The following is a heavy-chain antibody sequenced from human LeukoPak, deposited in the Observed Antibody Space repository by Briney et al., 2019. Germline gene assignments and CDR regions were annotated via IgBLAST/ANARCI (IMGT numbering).Heavy chain of an antibody. CDR3: ARDRQQQLVHLDAFDI. V-gene: IGHV1-18*01. D-gene: IGHD6-13*01. CDR2: ISAYNGNT. CDR1: GYTFTSYG. Sequence: ASVKVSCKASGYTFTSYGISWVRQAPGQGLEWMGWISAYNGNTNYAQKLQGRVTMTTDTSTSTAYMELRSLRSDDTAVYYCARDRQQQLVHLDAFDIWGQGTMVTVSS. J-gene: IGHJ3*02.